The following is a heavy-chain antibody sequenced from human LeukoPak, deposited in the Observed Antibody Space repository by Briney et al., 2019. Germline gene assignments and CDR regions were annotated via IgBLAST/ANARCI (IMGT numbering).Heavy chain of an antibody. CDR1: GGSISSGSYY. V-gene: IGHV4-61*02. CDR3: ARDDYGDYGGWFGP. CDR2: IYTSGST. D-gene: IGHD4-17*01. J-gene: IGHJ5*02. Sequence: SETLSLTCTVSGGSISSGSYYWSWIRQPAGKGLEWIGRIYTSGSTNYNPSLKSRVTISVDTSKNQFSLKLSSVTAADTAVYYCARDDYGDYGGWFGPWGQGTLVTVSS.